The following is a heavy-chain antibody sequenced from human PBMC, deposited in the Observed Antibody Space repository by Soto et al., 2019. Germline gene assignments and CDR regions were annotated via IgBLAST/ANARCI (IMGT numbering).Heavy chain of an antibody. J-gene: IGHJ6*02. CDR3: ARCSRNSCYSYGVDV. D-gene: IGHD2-15*01. CDR1: GCTCSDCG. V-gene: IGHV3-48*02. Sequence: QIIWYGAAGCTCSDCGVNWVRQTPGKGLEWVSYISDSGATKHYADSVKGRFTISRDNGKDSLYLQMNSLRDEDTAVYFCARCSRNSCYSYGVDVWGQGATVTVSS. CDR2: ISDSGATK.